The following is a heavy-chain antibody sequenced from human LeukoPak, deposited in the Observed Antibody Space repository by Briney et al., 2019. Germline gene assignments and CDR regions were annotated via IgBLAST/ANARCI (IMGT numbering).Heavy chain of an antibody. Sequence: GGSLRLSCAASGFTFSSYSMNWVRQAPGKGREWVSSISSSSSYIYYADSVKGRFTISRDNAKNSLYLQMNSLRAEDTAVYYCARDPYYYGSGRGAFDIWGQGTMVTVSS. CDR1: GFTFSSYS. D-gene: IGHD3-10*01. CDR3: ARDPYYYGSGRGAFDI. CDR2: ISSSSSYI. J-gene: IGHJ3*02. V-gene: IGHV3-21*01.